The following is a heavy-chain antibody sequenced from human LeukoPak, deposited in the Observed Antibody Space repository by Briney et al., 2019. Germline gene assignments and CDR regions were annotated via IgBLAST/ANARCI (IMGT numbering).Heavy chain of an antibody. CDR1: GFTFSRHG. V-gene: IGHV3-30*02. CDR2: IRYDASDK. CDR3: AKDKAFLAGYFDY. J-gene: IGHJ4*02. Sequence: GGSLRLSCAASGFTFSRHGMHWVRQAPGKGLEWVAFIRYDASDKYYADSVKGRFTISRDNSKNTLYLQMNSLRPEDTAVYYCAKDKAFLAGYFDYWGQGNLVTVSS.